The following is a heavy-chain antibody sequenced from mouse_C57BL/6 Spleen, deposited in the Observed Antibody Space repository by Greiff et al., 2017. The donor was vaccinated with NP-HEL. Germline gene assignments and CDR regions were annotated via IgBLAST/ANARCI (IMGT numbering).Heavy chain of an antibody. J-gene: IGHJ2*01. CDR2: IYPRSGNT. V-gene: IGHV1-81*01. Sequence: VQLQESGAELARPGASVKLSCKASGYTFTSYGISWVKQRTGQGLEWIGEIYPRSGNTYYNEKFKGKATLTADKSSSTAYMELRSLTSEDSAVYFCARSGVTVITTVALDYWGQGTTLTVSS. CDR3: ARSGVTVITTVALDY. CDR1: GYTFTSYG. D-gene: IGHD1-1*01.